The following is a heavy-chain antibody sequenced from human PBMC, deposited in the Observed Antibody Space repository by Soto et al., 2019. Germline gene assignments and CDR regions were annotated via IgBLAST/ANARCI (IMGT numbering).Heavy chain of an antibody. D-gene: IGHD2-2*01. Sequence: QVQLQQWGAGLLKPSETLSLTCAVYGGSFSGYYWSWIRQPPGKGLEWIGEINHSGSTNYNPSLKSRVTISVDTSKNPFSLKLSSVTAADTAVYYCARGGGYCSSTSCYIRGGYYYYYYGMDVWGQGTTVTVSS. V-gene: IGHV4-34*01. CDR2: INHSGST. CDR1: GGSFSGYY. J-gene: IGHJ6*02. CDR3: ARGGGYCSSTSCYIRGGYYYYYYGMDV.